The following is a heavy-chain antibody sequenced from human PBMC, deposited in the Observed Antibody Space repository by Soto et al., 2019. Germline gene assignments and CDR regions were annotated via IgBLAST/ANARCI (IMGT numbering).Heavy chain of an antibody. CDR2: ISWDGGST. J-gene: IGHJ6*03. V-gene: IGHV3-43*01. CDR1: GFTFDDYT. D-gene: IGHD2-15*01. Sequence: GGSLRLSCAASGFTFDDYTMHWVRQAPGKGLEWVSLISWDGGSTYYADSVKGRFTISRDNSKNSLYLQMNSLRTEDTALYYCAKDETGGRDYYYYMDVWGKGTTVTVSS. CDR3: AKDETGGRDYYYYMDV.